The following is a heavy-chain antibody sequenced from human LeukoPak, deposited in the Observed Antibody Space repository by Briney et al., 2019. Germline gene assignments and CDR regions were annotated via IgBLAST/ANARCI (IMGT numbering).Heavy chain of an antibody. J-gene: IGHJ3*02. CDR3: ASSGSYYRDHGAFDI. D-gene: IGHD1-26*01. CDR1: GYTFTGYY. Sequence: ASVKVSCKASGYTFTGYYMHWVRQAPGQGLEWMGWINPNSGGTNYAQKFQGRVTMTRDTSISTAYMELSRLRSDDTAVYYCASSGSYYRDHGAFDIWGQGTMVTVSS. V-gene: IGHV1-2*02. CDR2: INPNSGGT.